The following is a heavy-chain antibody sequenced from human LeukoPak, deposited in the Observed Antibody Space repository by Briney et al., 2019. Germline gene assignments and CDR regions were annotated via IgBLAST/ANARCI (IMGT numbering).Heavy chain of an antibody. D-gene: IGHD6-19*01. J-gene: IGHJ4*02. CDR2: ISGSGGST. CDR1: GFTFDDYT. Sequence: PGGSLRLSCAAPGFTFDDYTMHWVRQAPGKGLEWVSAISGSGGSTYYADSVKGRFTISRDNSKNTLYLQMNSLRAEDTAVYYCAKAVAGRFDYWGQGTLVTVSS. V-gene: IGHV3-23*01. CDR3: AKAVAGRFDY.